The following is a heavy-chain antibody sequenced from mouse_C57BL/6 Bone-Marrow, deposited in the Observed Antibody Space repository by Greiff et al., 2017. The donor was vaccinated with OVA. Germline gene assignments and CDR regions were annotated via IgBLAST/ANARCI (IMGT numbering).Heavy chain of an antibody. J-gene: IGHJ2*01. D-gene: IGHD2-1*01. V-gene: IGHV1-26*01. CDR3: AREGNYYHY. Sequence: EVQLQQSGPELVKPGASVKISCKASGYTFTDYYMNWVKQSHGKSLEWIGDINPNNGGTSYNQKFKGKATLTVDKSSSTAYMELRSLTSEDSAVYYCAREGNYYHYWGQGTTLTVSS. CDR1: GYTFTDYY. CDR2: INPNNGGT.